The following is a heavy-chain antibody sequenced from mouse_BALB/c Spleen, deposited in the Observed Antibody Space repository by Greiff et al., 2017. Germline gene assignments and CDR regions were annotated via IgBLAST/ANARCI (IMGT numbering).Heavy chain of an antibody. Sequence: EVQLVESGGGLVKPGGSLKLSCAASGFTFSSYAMSWVRQTPEKRLEWVASISSGGSTYYPDSVKGRFTISRDNARNILYLQMSSLRSEDTAMYYCARGDGGAMDYWGQGTSVTVSS. CDR1: GFTFSSYA. J-gene: IGHJ4*01. CDR3: ARGDGGAMDY. V-gene: IGHV5-6-5*01. CDR2: ISSGGST. D-gene: IGHD1-2*01.